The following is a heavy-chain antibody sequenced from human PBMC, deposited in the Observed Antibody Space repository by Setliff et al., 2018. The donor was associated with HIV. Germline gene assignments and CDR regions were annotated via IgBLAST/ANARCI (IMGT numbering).Heavy chain of an antibody. J-gene: IGHJ5*02. V-gene: IGHV1-46*01. Sequence: ASVKVSCKASGYTFTSYYMHWVRQAPGQGLEWMGIVNPSGGSTSYAQKFQGRVTMTRDTSTSTVYMELSSLRSDDTAVYYCARARLQGIVTAVGPRDNCLDPWGQGTRVTVSS. CDR1: GYTFTSYY. D-gene: IGHD1-26*01. CDR3: ARARLQGIVTAVGPRDNCLDP. CDR2: VNPSGGST.